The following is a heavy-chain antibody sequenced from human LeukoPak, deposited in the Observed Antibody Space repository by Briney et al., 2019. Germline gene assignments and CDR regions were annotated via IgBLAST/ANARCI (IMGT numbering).Heavy chain of an antibody. J-gene: IGHJ6*02. CDR3: AKVSYNWNFGGMDV. CDR1: GFTFSSYA. CDR2: ISGSGGST. Sequence: RGSLRLSCAASGFTFSSYAMSWVRQAPGKGLEWVSAISGSGGSTYYADSVKGRFTISRDNSKNTLYLQMNSLRAEDTAVYYCAKVSYNWNFGGMDVWGQGTTVTVSS. V-gene: IGHV3-23*01. D-gene: IGHD1-7*01.